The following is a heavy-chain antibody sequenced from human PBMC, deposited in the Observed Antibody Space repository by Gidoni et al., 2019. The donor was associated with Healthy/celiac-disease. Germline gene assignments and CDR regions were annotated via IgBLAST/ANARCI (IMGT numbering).Heavy chain of an antibody. J-gene: IGHJ6*02. V-gene: IGHV1-69*01. Sequence: QVQLVQSGAEVKKPGSSVKLSCTASGGTFSSYAISWVRQAPGQGLEWMGGIIPIFGTANYAQKYQGRVTITADESTSTAYMELSSLRSEDTAVYYGARDLISHYYYGMDVWGQGTTVTVSS. CDR2: IIPIFGTA. CDR1: GGTFSSYA. CDR3: ARDLISHYYYGMDV.